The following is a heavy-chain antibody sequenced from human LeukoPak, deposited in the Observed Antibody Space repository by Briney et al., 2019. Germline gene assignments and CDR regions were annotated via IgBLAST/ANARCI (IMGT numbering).Heavy chain of an antibody. CDR3: AKGGAAMVNYYFDY. CDR1: GFTITSYA. J-gene: IGHJ4*02. D-gene: IGHD5-18*01. CDR2: ISGSGGST. Sequence: GGSLRLSCAASGFTITSYATSWVRQAPGKGLEWVSVISGSGGSTYSADSVKGRFTISRDNSKNTLFLQMNSLRAEDTAVYYCAKGGAAMVNYYFDYWGQGTLVTVSS. V-gene: IGHV3-23*01.